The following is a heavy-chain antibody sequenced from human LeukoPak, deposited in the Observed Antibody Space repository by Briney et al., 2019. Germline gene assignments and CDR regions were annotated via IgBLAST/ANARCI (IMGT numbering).Heavy chain of an antibody. J-gene: IGHJ4*02. CDR3: ARYEEGYYDSSGYYSFDY. V-gene: IGHV1-18*01. Sequence: ASVKVSCKASGYTFTSYGISWVRQAPGQGLEWMGWISAYNGNTNYAQKLQGRVTMTTDTSTSTAYMELRSLRSDDTAVYYCARYEEGYYDSSGYYSFDYWGQGTLVTVSS. CDR1: GYTFTSYG. CDR2: ISAYNGNT. D-gene: IGHD3-22*01.